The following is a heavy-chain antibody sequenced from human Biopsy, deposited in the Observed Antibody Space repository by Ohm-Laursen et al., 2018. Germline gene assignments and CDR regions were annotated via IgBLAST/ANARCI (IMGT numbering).Heavy chain of an antibody. V-gene: IGHV1-69*04. CDR1: GDTFSRSA. CDR2: IIPIVGIT. D-gene: IGHD3-10*01. CDR3: ARGGSGSGYYGMDV. Sequence: SSVKVSCKVSGDTFSRSAFFWVRQAPGQGLVYLGRIIPIVGITNHAQTFQGRITLTADKSTFMVYMELSRPRSDDTAIYYCARGGSGSGYYGMDVWGQGATVSVS. J-gene: IGHJ6*02.